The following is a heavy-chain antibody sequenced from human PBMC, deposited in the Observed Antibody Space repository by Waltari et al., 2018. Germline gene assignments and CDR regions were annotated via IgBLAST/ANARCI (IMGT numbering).Heavy chain of an antibody. CDR2: SDGDGTTT. J-gene: IGHJ5*02. D-gene: IGHD2-21*01. CDR3: ARGGDHSASGNWA. Sequence: DVQLVESGGALIQPGGSLRISCAASGFTFNNYWMHWVRQAPGKGLVWISRSDGDGTTTNYTDSVKGRFTISRDNAENTLYLQMSSLRVDDTAIYFCARGGDHSASGNWAWGQGTLVTVSS. V-gene: IGHV3-74*01. CDR1: GFTFNNYW.